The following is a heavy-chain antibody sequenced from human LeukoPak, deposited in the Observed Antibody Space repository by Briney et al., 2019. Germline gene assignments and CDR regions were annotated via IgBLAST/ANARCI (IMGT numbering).Heavy chain of an antibody. Sequence: ASVKVSCKASGYTFTSYYMHWVRQAPGQGLEWMGIINPSGGSTSYAQKFQGRVTMTRDTSTSTVYMEQSSLRSEDTAVYYCARDGEYQLLSYNWFDPWGQGTLVTVSS. CDR2: INPSGGST. CDR1: GYTFTSYY. J-gene: IGHJ5*02. D-gene: IGHD2-2*01. CDR3: ARDGEYQLLSYNWFDP. V-gene: IGHV1-46*01.